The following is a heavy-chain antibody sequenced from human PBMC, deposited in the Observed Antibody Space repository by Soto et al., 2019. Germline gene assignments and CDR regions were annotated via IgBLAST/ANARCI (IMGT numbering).Heavy chain of an antibody. D-gene: IGHD3-10*02. CDR2: ISAYNGNT. CDR1: GYTFTSYG. V-gene: IGHV1-18*01. Sequence: ASVKVSCKASGYTFTSYGISWVRQAPGQGLEWMGWISAYNGNTNYAQKLQGRVTMTTDTSTSTAYMELRSLRSDDTAVYYCARDRGYYVQYAVDWFDPWGQGTLVTVSS. CDR3: ARDRGYYVQYAVDWFDP. J-gene: IGHJ5*02.